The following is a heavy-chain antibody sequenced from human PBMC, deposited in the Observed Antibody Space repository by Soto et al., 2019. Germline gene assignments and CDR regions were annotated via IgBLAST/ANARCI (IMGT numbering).Heavy chain of an antibody. D-gene: IGHD3-3*01. V-gene: IGHV1-18*01. CDR3: ARITIFGVAPDP. J-gene: IGHJ5*02. CDR1: GYTFTSYG. Sequence: ASVKVSCKASGYTFTSYGISWVRQAPGQGLEWMGWISAYNGNTNYAQKLQGRVTMTADTSTSTAYMELRSLRSDDTAVYYCARITIFGVAPDPWGQGTLVTVSS. CDR2: ISAYNGNT.